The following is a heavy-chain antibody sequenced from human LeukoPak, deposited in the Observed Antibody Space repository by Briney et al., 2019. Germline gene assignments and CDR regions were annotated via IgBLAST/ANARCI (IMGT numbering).Heavy chain of an antibody. J-gene: IGHJ4*02. Sequence: PGGSLRLSCAASGFTFSSYSMNWIRQPPGKGLEWIGEINHSGNPNYNPSLKSRVTMSGDTFKNQFSLNLSSVTAADTAVYYCGRGLASDVGATGPGYWGQGTLVTVSS. CDR3: GRGLASDVGATGPGY. V-gene: IGHV4-34*01. CDR2: INHSGNP. D-gene: IGHD1-26*01. CDR1: GFTFSSYS.